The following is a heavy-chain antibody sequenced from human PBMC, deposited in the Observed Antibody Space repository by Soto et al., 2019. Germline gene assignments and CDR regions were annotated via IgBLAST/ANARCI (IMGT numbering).Heavy chain of an antibody. CDR2: INPNSGGT. CDR3: ARGGWDGSNGGHEAFDI. J-gene: IGHJ3*02. V-gene: IGHV1-2*04. CDR1: GYTFTGYY. Sequence: ASVKVSCKASGYTFTGYYMHWVRQAPGQGLEWMGWINPNSGGTNYAQKFQGWVTMTRDTSISTAYMELSRLRSDDTAVYYCARGGWDGSNGGHEAFDIWGQGTMVTVSS. D-gene: IGHD1-26*01.